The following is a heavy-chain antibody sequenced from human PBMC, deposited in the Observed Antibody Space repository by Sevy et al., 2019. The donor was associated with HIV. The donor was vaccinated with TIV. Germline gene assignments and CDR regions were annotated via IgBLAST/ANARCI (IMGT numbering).Heavy chain of an antibody. V-gene: IGHV1-24*01. D-gene: IGHD2-15*01. Sequence: ASVKVSCKVSGYTLTQLSMHWVRQAPGKGLEWMGSFDPEDGERIYAQKFQGRITMTEDTSTDTAYMDLSSLKSDDTAVYYCATTREDDQGKSGYFDYWGQGALVTVSS. CDR3: ATTREDDQGKSGYFDY. J-gene: IGHJ4*02. CDR2: FDPEDGER. CDR1: GYTLTQLS.